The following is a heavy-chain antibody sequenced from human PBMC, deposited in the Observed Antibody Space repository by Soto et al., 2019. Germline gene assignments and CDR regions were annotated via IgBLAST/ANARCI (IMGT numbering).Heavy chain of an antibody. Sequence: QVQLMQSGAEVKKPGASVKVSCKASGDTFTNYYIHWVRQAPGQGLEWMGTVNPSGGHTTYSQNFLGRVTMHRDTATSTLYMELTSLTSDDTAVYYCARGGHVVVVTAAFDYWGQGTLVTVSS. CDR2: VNPSGGHT. V-gene: IGHV1-46*01. J-gene: IGHJ4*02. CDR1: GDTFTNYY. D-gene: IGHD2-21*02. CDR3: ARGGHVVVVTAAFDY.